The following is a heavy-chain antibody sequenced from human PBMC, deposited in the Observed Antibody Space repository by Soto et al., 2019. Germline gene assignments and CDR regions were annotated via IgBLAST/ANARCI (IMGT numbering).Heavy chain of an antibody. Sequence: ASVKVSCKASGYTFTSYAMHWVRQAPGQRLEWMGWINAGNGNTKYSQKFQGRVTITRDTSASTAYMELSSLRAEDTAVYYCAKEENWGSPSYFYGMDVWGQGTTVTVS. D-gene: IGHD7-27*01. CDR1: GYTFTSYA. CDR2: INAGNGNT. J-gene: IGHJ6*02. V-gene: IGHV1-3*01. CDR3: AKEENWGSPSYFYGMDV.